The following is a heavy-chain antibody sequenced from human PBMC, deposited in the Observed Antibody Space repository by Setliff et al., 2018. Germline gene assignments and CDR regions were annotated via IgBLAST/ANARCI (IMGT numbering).Heavy chain of an antibody. V-gene: IGHV1-18*01. J-gene: IGHJ4*02. D-gene: IGHD3-22*01. CDR3: ARERGSYDSSTHYTYYFDY. Sequence: ASVKVSCKASGYTFTSYGVSWVRQAPGQGLEWMGWISAYNGNINYAQKFQGRVTMTTDTYTSTANMELGSLRSEDTAVYFCARERGSYDSSTHYTYYFDYWGQGTLVTVSS. CDR1: GYTFTSYG. CDR2: ISAYNGNI.